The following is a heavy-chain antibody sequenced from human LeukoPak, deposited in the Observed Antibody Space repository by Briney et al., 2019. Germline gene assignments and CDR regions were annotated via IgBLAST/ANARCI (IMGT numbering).Heavy chain of an antibody. CDR2: INPSGGST. J-gene: IGHJ5*02. CDR3: ARDLLAAALPFDP. CDR1: GYTFTSYF. Sequence: ASVKVSCKASGYTFTSYFMHWVRQAPGQGLEWMGIINPSGGSTSYAQKFQGRVTMTRDMSTSTVYMELSSPRSEDTAVYYCARDLLAAALPFDPWGQGTLVTVSS. D-gene: IGHD6-13*01. V-gene: IGHV1-46*01.